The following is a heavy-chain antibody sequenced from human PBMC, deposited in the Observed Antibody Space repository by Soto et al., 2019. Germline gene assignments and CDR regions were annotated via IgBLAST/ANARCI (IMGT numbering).Heavy chain of an antibody. Sequence: GASVKVSCTASGGTFSSYAISWVRQAPGQGLEWMGGIIPIFGTANYAQKFQGRVTITADESTSTAYMELRSLRSDDTAVYYCAREAAAGTLDYWGQGTLVTVSS. J-gene: IGHJ4*02. CDR2: IIPIFGTA. CDR1: GGTFSSYA. D-gene: IGHD6-13*01. V-gene: IGHV1-69*13. CDR3: AREAAAGTLDY.